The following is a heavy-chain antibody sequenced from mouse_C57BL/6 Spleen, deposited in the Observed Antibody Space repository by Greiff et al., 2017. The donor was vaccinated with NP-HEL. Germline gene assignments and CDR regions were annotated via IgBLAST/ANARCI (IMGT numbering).Heavy chain of an antibody. J-gene: IGHJ2*01. D-gene: IGHD1-1*01. CDR1: GYTFTSYW. Sequence: QVHVKQPGAELVKPGASVKVSCKASGYTFTSYWMHWVKQRPGQGLEWIGRFHPSDSDTNYNQKFKGKATLTVDKSSSTAYMQLCSLTAEDSAVYSCAMDYGSSSFDYWGQGTTLTVSS. V-gene: IGHV1-74*01. CDR2: FHPSDSDT. CDR3: AMDYGSSSFDY.